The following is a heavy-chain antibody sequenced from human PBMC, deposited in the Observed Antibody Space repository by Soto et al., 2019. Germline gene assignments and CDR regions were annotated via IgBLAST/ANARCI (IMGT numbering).Heavy chain of an antibody. CDR1: GFTFSSNG. V-gene: IGHV3-33*01. CDR2: IWYEGSNK. Sequence: QVQLVESGGGVVQPGRSLRLSCAASGFTFSSNGMHWVRQAPGKGLEWVAGIWYEGSNKYYADSVKGRFTISRDNSKNTLYLHMNSLRAEDTAVYYCASDLFYGDYDVGHWYFDLWGRGTLVTVSS. J-gene: IGHJ2*01. D-gene: IGHD4-17*01. CDR3: ASDLFYGDYDVGHWYFDL.